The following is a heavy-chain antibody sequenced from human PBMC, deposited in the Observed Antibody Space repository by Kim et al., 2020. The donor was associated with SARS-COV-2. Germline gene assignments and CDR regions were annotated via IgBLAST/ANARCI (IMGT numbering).Heavy chain of an antibody. V-gene: IGHV4-61*02. CDR3: ARAIPLTPGVYNWFDP. Sequence: PPLKSRLPISVDTSKNQFSLKLSSVTAADTAVYYCARAIPLTPGVYNWFDPWGQGTLVTVSS. J-gene: IGHJ5*02. D-gene: IGHD3-10*01.